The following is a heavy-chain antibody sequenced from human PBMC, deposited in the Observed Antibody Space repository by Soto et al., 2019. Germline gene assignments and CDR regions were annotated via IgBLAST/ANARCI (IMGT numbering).Heavy chain of an antibody. D-gene: IGHD5-12*01. J-gene: IGHJ6*02. CDR1: GYTFSTDW. CDR3: ATYESRKYSDYKYGMDV. V-gene: IGHV5-51*01. Sequence: EVQLVQPEGVVKKAGESLKISCKASGYTFSTDWIGWVRQKPGKGLEWMGIIYPGDSETRYSPSFQGQITMSVDESINTAYVQWSSLKASDTAMYFCATYESRKYSDYKYGMDVWGQGTTVTVS. CDR2: IYPGDSET.